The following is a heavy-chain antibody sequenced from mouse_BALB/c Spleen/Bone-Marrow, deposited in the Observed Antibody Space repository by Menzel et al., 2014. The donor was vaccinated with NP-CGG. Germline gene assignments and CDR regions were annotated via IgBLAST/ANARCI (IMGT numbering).Heavy chain of an antibody. CDR3: ARPPYYYGSSYYWCFDG. J-gene: IGHJ1*01. V-gene: IGHV1-84*02. Sequence: LKESGLELVKPGASVKISCKASGYIFTDYYINWVKQKPGQGLEWIGWIYPGGGNTKYNEKFKGKATLTVDTSSSTTYMQLSSLTSEDTAVYFCARPPYYYGSSYYWCFDGWGAGTTVTVSS. D-gene: IGHD1-1*01. CDR2: IYPGGGNT. CDR1: GYIFTDYY.